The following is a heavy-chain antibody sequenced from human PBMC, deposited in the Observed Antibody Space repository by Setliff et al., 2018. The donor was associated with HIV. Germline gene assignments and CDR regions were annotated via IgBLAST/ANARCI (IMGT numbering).Heavy chain of an antibody. Sequence: SETLSLTCTVSGGSISSYYWSWIRQPPGKGLEWIGYIYYSGSTNYNPSLKSRVTISVDTSKNQFSLKLSSVTAADTAVYYCARVIRSGTLYHDAFDIWGQGTMVTVSS. J-gene: IGHJ3*02. CDR2: IYYSGST. V-gene: IGHV4-59*01. D-gene: IGHD1-26*01. CDR1: GGSISSYY. CDR3: ARVIRSGTLYHDAFDI.